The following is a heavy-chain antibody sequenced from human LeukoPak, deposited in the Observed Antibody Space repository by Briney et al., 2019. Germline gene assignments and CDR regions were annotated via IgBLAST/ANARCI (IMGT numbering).Heavy chain of an antibody. CDR1: GGSISSYY. D-gene: IGHD1-26*01. CDR2: IYYSGST. V-gene: IGHV4-59*08. CDR3: ARQGATNWFDP. Sequence: SETLSLTCTVSGGSISSYYWSWIRQPPGKGLEWIGYIYYSGSTNYNPSLKSRVTISVGTSKNQFSLKLSSVTAADTAVYYCARQGATNWFDPWGQGTLVTVSS. J-gene: IGHJ5*02.